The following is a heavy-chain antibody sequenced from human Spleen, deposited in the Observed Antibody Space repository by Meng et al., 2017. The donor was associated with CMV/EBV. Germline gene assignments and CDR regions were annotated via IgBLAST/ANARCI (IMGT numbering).Heavy chain of an antibody. J-gene: IGHJ4*02. CDR2: ISSTTTYI. CDR1: GFSFMRYT. Sequence: GGSLRLSCAASGFSFMRYTMEWVRQAPGKGLEWVSSISSTTTYIYYADSVEGRFTISRDNAKNSLYLQMNSLRAEDTAVYYCARGDYGGNPPFDYWGQGTLVTVSS. V-gene: IGHV3-21*01. D-gene: IGHD4-23*01. CDR3: ARGDYGGNPPFDY.